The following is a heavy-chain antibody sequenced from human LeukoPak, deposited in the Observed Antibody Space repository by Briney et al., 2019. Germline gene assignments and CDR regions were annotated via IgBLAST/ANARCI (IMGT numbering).Heavy chain of an antibody. V-gene: IGHV1-46*01. Sequence: ASVKISCKASGYTFTSYYMHWVRQAPGQGLEWMGIINPSGGSTSYAQKFQGRVTMTRDMSTSTVYKELSSLRSEDTAVYYCARDHLGIRSDLDPWGQGTLVTVSS. CDR3: ARDHLGIRSDLDP. CDR1: GYTFTSYY. J-gene: IGHJ5*02. D-gene: IGHD1-14*01. CDR2: INPSGGST.